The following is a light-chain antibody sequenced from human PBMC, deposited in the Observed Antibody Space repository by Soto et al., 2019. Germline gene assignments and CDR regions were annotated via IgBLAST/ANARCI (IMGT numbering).Light chain of an antibody. CDR1: QSVSRY. CDR2: DAS. Sequence: EIVLTQSPATLSLSPGERATLSCRASQSVSRYLAWYQQKPGQAPRLLIYDASNRATGIPARFSGSGSGTDFTLTIGSLEPEDFAVYYCQQRSSWPWTFGQGTKVDIK. J-gene: IGKJ1*01. V-gene: IGKV3-11*01. CDR3: QQRSSWPWT.